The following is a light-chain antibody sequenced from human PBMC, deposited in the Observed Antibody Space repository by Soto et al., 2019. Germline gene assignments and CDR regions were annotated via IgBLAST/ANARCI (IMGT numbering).Light chain of an antibody. J-gene: IGKJ4*01. CDR2: SAS. V-gene: IGKV3-20*01. CDR3: QQYGISPALT. CDR1: QSVSSSY. Sequence: EIVLTQSPGTLSLSPGERATLSCRASQSVSSSYLAWYQQKPGQAPRLLIYSASSRATGIPDRFSGSGSGTDFTLTISRLEPEDFAVYYCQQYGISPALTFGGGTKVEIK.